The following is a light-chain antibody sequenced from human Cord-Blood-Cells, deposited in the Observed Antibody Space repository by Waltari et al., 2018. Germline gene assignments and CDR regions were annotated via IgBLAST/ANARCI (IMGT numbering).Light chain of an antibody. CDR3: QQYNSYSLT. J-gene: IGKJ1*01. V-gene: IGKV1-5*01. Sequence: DIQMTQSPSTLSASVGASVTIPCRASQSTSSWLAWYQQKPGKATKLLIYDSSSLESVVPSRFSGSGSGTEFTLTISSLQPDDFATYYCQQYNSYSLTFGQGTKVEIK. CDR2: DSS. CDR1: QSTSSW.